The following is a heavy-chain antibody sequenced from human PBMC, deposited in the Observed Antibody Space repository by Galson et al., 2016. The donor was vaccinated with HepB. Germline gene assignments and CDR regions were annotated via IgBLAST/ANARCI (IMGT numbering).Heavy chain of an antibody. J-gene: IGHJ4*02. CDR1: GFTFSSCA. CDR2: ISPSGGST. CDR3: AKALRVTAAGIPDFDY. V-gene: IGHV3-23*01. D-gene: IGHD6-13*01. Sequence: SLRLSCAASGFTFSSCAMTWVRQAPGKGLEWVSAISPSGGSTYYTDSVKGRFAISRDNSKNTLYLQMSSLRAEDTALYYCAKALRVTAAGIPDFDYWGQGTLVTVSS.